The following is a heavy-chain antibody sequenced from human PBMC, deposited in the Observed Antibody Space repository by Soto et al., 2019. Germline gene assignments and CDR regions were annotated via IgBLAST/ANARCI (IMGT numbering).Heavy chain of an antibody. V-gene: IGHV4-4*02. CDR3: AREGGYYGSGSQVDY. J-gene: IGHJ4*02. CDR1: GGSISSSNW. CDR2: IYHSGGT. Sequence: SETLSLTCAVSGGSISSSNWWSWVRQPPGKGLEWIGEIYHSGGTNYNPSLKSRVTISVDKSKNQFSLKLSSVTAADTAVYYCAREGGYYGSGSQVDYWGQGTPVTVSS. D-gene: IGHD3-10*01.